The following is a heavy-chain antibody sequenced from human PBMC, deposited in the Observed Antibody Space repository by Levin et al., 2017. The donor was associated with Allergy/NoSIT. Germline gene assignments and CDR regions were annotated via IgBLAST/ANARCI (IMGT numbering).Heavy chain of an antibody. CDR2: IYWDDDK. J-gene: IGHJ4*02. CDR3: AHRGWKMTANPYDY. D-gene: IGHD2-21*02. Sequence: QTLSLTCTFSGFSLSTSGVGVAWIRQPPGKALEWLAIIYWDDDKRYSPSLKTRPTITKDTSQNQVVLTMTNMDSFDTATYYCAHRGWKMTANPYDYWGQGTLVTVSS. CDR1: GFSLSTSGVG. V-gene: IGHV2-5*02.